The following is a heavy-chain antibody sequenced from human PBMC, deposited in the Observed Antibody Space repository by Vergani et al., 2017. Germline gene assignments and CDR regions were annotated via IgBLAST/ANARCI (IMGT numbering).Heavy chain of an antibody. D-gene: IGHD1-26*01. J-gene: IGHJ4*02. CDR2: IRGSDNT. CDR3: AKEKVVGATGPFDY. Sequence: EVQLLESGGSLKQPGGSVRLSCAASGFTFSTYAMHWVRQAPGKRLEWVSAIRGSDNTYYADSVKGRFTISSDTSKNTVYLQMNRLRPEDTAVYYCAKEKVVGATGPFDYWGQGSLVIVSS. CDR1: GFTFSTYA. V-gene: IGHV3-23*01.